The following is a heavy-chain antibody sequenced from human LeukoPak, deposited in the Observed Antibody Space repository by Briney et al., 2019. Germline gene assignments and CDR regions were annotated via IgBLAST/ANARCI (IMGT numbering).Heavy chain of an antibody. Sequence: GGSLRLSCAVSGFSVSNNYMSWVRQGPGKGLAWVSVIYSDGNTYYAESVKGRFTISRDNSKNTLYLQMNSLRAEDTAVYYCARGGGGGNPFDYWGQGTLVTVSS. CDR3: ARGGGGGNPFDY. CDR2: IYSDGNT. CDR1: GFSVSNNY. J-gene: IGHJ4*02. V-gene: IGHV3-53*01. D-gene: IGHD4-23*01.